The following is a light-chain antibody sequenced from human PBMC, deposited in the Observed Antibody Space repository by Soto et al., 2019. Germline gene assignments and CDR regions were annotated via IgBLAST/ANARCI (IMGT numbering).Light chain of an antibody. V-gene: IGLV1-44*01. Sequence: QSVLTQPPSASGTPGQRVTISCSGSSSNIGSNTVNWYQQLPGTAPKLLIYSNNQRPSRVPDRFSGSKSGTSASLAISGLQSEDEADYYCAAWDDSLNGDVVFGGGTKLTVL. CDR2: SNN. CDR3: AAWDDSLNGDVV. J-gene: IGLJ2*01. CDR1: SSNIGSNT.